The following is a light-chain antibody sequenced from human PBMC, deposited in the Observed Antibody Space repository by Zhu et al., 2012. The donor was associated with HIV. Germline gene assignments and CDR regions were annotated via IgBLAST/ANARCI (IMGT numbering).Light chain of an antibody. J-gene: IGKJ5*01. CDR1: GSVRSF. CDR3: QQYLTLIT. Sequence: IVLTQSPATLSLSPGERATVSCRASGSVRSFLAWYQQKPGQAPRLLIFGASNRATGIPDRFSGSGSGTDFTLTISRLEPEDSAVYYCQQYLTLITFGQGTRVEIK. V-gene: IGKV3-11*01. CDR2: GAS.